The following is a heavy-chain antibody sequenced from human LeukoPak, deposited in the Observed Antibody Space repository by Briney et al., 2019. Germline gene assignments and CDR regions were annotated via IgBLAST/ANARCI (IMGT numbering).Heavy chain of an antibody. CDR2: IYYSRST. V-gene: IGHV4-59*01. CDR3: ARRGEGGVYYYDSSGSLLGGYFDY. Sequence: SETLSLTCTGPGGSISSYYWSSIRQPPGKGLEWIGYIYYSRSTNYNPSLKSRVTIAVDPSKNQFSRKLSSVTAADTAVYYWARRGEGGVYYYDSSGSLLGGYFDYWGQGTLVTVSS. CDR1: GGSISSYY. J-gene: IGHJ4*02. D-gene: IGHD3-22*01.